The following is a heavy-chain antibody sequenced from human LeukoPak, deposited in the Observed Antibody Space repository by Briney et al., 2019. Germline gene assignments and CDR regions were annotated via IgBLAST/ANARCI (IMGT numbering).Heavy chain of an antibody. V-gene: IGHV4-4*07. CDR2: IYTSGST. D-gene: IGHD1-26*01. Sequence: PSETLSLTCTVSGGSISSYYWSWIRQPAGKGLEWIGRIYTSGSTNYNPSLKSRVTISVDTSKNQFSLKLSSVTAADTAVYYCARELVGATTSYYFDYWGQGTLVTVSS. CDR1: GGSISSYY. CDR3: ARELVGATTSYYFDY. J-gene: IGHJ4*02.